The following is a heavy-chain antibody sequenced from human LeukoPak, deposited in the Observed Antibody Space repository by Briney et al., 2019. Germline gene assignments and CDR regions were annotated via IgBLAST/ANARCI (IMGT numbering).Heavy chain of an antibody. D-gene: IGHD5-18*01. Sequence: PGGSLRLSCAASGFTVSSNYMSWVRQAPGKGLEWVSVIYSGGSTYYADSVKGRFTISRDNSKNTLYLQMNSLRAEDTAVYYCARDGWRGYSHFYGMDVWGQGTTVTVSS. V-gene: IGHV3-66*01. J-gene: IGHJ6*02. CDR2: IYSGGST. CDR1: GFTVSSNY. CDR3: ARDGWRGYSHFYGMDV.